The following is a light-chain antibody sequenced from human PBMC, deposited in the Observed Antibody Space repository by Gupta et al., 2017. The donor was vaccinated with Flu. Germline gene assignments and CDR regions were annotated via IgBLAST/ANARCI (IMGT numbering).Light chain of an antibody. CDR3: HSYTGGTTPWV. Sequence: QTASVSGSPGQSITISCTGSNSDIGAYVSWYQHHPGRVPKLMIYEVNNRPSGISNRFSGSKSGNTASLTISGLQAEDEADYYCHSYTGGTTPWVFSGGTKLTVL. J-gene: IGLJ2*01. CDR2: EVN. CDR1: NSDIGAY. V-gene: IGLV2-14*01.